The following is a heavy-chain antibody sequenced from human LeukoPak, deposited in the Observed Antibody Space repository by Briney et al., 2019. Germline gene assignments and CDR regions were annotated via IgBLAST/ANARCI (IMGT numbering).Heavy chain of an antibody. CDR1: GGSINSSTFY. D-gene: IGHD1-26*01. CDR2: IYYDGST. Sequence: PSETLSLTCTVSGGSINSSTFYWGWIRQPPGKGLEWIGSIYYDGSTYYNPSLKSRVTISVDTSKNQFSLKLTSVTAADTAVYFCARRSDCGSDDGGDYFDYWGQGTLVTVSS. J-gene: IGHJ4*02. CDR3: ARRSDCGSDDGGDYFDY. V-gene: IGHV4-39*01.